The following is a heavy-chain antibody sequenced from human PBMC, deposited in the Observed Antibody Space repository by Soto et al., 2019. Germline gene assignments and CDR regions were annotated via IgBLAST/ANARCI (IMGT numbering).Heavy chain of an antibody. CDR2: ISSSGSAI. Sequence: EVHLVGSGGGLVQPGGSLRLSCAASGFTFSHHEMNWVRQAPGKGLEWVSHISSSGSAIYYADSVKGRFTISRDNAKNSLYLQMNSLRVEDTAVYYCARDRRYCSGGNCYSIYLDDWGQGTLVTVSS. D-gene: IGHD2-15*01. J-gene: IGHJ4*02. V-gene: IGHV3-48*03. CDR3: ARDRRYCSGGNCYSIYLDD. CDR1: GFTFSHHE.